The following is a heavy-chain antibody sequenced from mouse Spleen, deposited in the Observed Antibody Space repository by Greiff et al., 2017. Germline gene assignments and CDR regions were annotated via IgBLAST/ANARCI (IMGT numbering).Heavy chain of an antibody. Sequence: EVMLVESGGGLVKPGGSLKLSCAASGFTFSSYTMSWVRQTPEKRLEWVATISGGGGNTYYPDSVKGRFTISRDNAKNTLYLQMSSLRSEDTALYYCARLELRRGYFDVWGTGTTVTVSS. CDR2: ISGGGGNT. CDR1: GFTFSSYT. J-gene: IGHJ1*03. CDR3: ARLELRRGYFDV. D-gene: IGHD2-4*01. V-gene: IGHV5-9*01.